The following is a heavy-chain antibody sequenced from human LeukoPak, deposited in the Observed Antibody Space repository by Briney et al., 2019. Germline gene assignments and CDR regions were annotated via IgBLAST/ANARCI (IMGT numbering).Heavy chain of an antibody. CDR2: IYYSEST. J-gene: IGHJ4*02. D-gene: IGHD4-23*01. Sequence: SETLSLTCTVSGGSISSYYWSWIRQPPGKGLEWIGYIYYSESTNYNPSLKSRVTISVDTSKNQFSLKLSSVTAADTAVYYCARAVRKLPYYFDYWGQGTLVTVSS. V-gene: IGHV4-59*01. CDR3: ARAVRKLPYYFDY. CDR1: GGSISSYY.